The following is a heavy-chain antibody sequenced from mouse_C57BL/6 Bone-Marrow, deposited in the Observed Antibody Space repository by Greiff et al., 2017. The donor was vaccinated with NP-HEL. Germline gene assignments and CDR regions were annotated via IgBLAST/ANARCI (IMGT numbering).Heavy chain of an antibody. CDR1: GFNIKDDY. D-gene: IGHD1-1*01. CDR3: TSHYYGSSWN. CDR2: IDPENGDT. Sequence: VQLQQSGAELVRPGASVKLSCTASGFNIKDDYMHWVKQRPEQGLEWIGWIDPENGDTEYASKFQGKATITADTSSNTAYLQLSSLTSEDTAVYYCTSHYYGSSWNWGQGTTLTVSS. V-gene: IGHV14-4*01. J-gene: IGHJ2*01.